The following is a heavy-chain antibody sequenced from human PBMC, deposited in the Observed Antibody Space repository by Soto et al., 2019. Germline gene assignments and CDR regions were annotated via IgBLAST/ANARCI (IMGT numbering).Heavy chain of an antibody. CDR1: GYTFTSYA. J-gene: IGHJ4*02. CDR3: ARVSDYDFWSGYYFDY. D-gene: IGHD3-3*01. V-gene: IGHV1-3*01. Sequence: ASVKVSCTASGYTFTSYAMHWVRQAPGQRLEWMGWINAGNGNTKYSQKFQGRVTITRDTSASTAYMELSSLRSEDTAVYYCARVSDYDFWSGYYFDYWGQGTLVTVSS. CDR2: INAGNGNT.